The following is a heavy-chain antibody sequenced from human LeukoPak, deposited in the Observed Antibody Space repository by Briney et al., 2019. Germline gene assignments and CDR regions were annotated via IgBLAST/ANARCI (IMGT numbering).Heavy chain of an antibody. CDR2: IYPGDSDT. D-gene: IGHD1-26*01. V-gene: IGHV5-51*01. CDR3: ARRERGTGSYNYVVY. CDR1: GYSFTSYW. J-gene: IGHJ4*02. Sequence: GESLKISCKGSGYSFTSYWIGWVRQMPGKGLEWMGIIYPGDSDTRYSPSFQGQVTISADKSISTAYLQWSSLKASDTAMYYCARRERGTGSYNYVVYWGQGTLVTVSS.